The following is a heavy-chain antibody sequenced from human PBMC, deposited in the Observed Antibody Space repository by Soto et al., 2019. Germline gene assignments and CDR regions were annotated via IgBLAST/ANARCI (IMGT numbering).Heavy chain of an antibody. CDR3: ARGGIVATIWHYCYDMDV. V-gene: IGHV3-74*01. CDR2: INSDGSST. J-gene: IGHJ6*03. CDR1: GFTFSSYW. D-gene: IGHD5-12*01. Sequence: EVQLVESGGGLVQPGGSLRLSCAASGFTFSSYWMHWVRQAPGKGLLWVSRINSDGSSTSYADSVKGRFTISRDNPKTMLYLQMNSLKAEDTAVYYCARGGIVATIWHYCYDMDVWGKGTTVTVTS.